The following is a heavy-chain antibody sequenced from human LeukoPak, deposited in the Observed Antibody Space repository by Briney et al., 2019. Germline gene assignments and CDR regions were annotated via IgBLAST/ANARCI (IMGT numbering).Heavy chain of an antibody. CDR2: IKSKTDGGTT. Sequence: GGSLRLSCAASGFTFSNAWMSWVRQAPGKGLEWVGRIKSKTDGGTTDYAAPVKGRFTISRDNSKNTLYLQMNSLRAEDTAVYYCARVTYYYDSSGYYDYYYFDYWGQGTLVTVSS. J-gene: IGHJ4*02. V-gene: IGHV3-15*01. CDR1: GFTFSNAW. D-gene: IGHD3-22*01. CDR3: ARVTYYYDSSGYYDYYYFDY.